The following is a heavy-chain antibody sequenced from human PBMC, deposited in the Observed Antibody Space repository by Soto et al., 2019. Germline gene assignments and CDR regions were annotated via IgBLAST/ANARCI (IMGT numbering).Heavy chain of an antibody. J-gene: IGHJ4*02. Sequence: EVQLLESGGGIVQPGGSLRVSCVASGFTFRNFVMSWVRQAPGKGLEWVSAIRGTGGETFYADSVKGRFTISRDNSKNSLYLQMTILRDEDTALYFCAQDRGWGVVSPSHDYWGQGTLVTVSS. CDR3: AQDRGWGVVSPSHDY. CDR2: IRGTGGET. D-gene: IGHD2-21*01. CDR1: GFTFRNFV. V-gene: IGHV3-23*01.